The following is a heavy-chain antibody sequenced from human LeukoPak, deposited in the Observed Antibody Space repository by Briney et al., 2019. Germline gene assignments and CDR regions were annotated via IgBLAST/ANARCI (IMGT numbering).Heavy chain of an antibody. D-gene: IGHD6-13*01. CDR2: IWYDGSNK. CDR3: AREGSSSWYVDY. J-gene: IGHJ4*02. CDR1: GFTFSSYG. Sequence: PGGSLRLSCAASGFTFSSYGMHWVRQAPGKGLEWVAVIWYDGSNKYYADSVKGRFTISRDNAKNSLYLQMNSLRAEDTAVYYCAREGSSSWYVDYWGQGTLVTVSS. V-gene: IGHV3-33*01.